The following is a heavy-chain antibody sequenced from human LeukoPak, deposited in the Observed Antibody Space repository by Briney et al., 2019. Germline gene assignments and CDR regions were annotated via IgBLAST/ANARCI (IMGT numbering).Heavy chain of an antibody. CDR3: ARGGRVAARSFDY. V-gene: IGHV3-48*04. Sequence: GGSLRLSCAASGFTFSSYSMNWVRQAPGKGLEWVSYISSSSTIYYADSVKGRFTISRDNAKNSLYLQMNSLRAEDTAVYYCARGGRVAARSFDYWGQGTLVTVSS. CDR2: ISSSSTI. CDR1: GFTFSSYS. D-gene: IGHD6-6*01. J-gene: IGHJ4*02.